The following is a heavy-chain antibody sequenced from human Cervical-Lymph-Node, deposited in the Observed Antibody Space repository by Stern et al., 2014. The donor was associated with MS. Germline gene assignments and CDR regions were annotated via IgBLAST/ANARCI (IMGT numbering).Heavy chain of an antibody. D-gene: IGHD3-16*01. CDR3: AREGEKASTTAFDS. J-gene: IGHJ4*02. CDR2: ISHEGKEK. CDR1: GFTFRNYA. V-gene: IGHV3-30*01. Sequence: VQLLESGGGAVQPGKSLRLSCAASGFTFRNYALHWVRQAPGKGLEWVAVISHEGKEKYYATSLGGRFPIPRENSRNTLYLKMNSLGADDTAVYYWAREGEKASTTAFDSWGQGTLVTVS.